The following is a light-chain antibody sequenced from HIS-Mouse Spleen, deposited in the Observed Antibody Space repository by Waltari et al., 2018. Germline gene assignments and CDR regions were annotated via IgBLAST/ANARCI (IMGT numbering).Light chain of an antibody. V-gene: IGLV2-23*01. CDR2: EGS. CDR1: SSDVGSYNL. Sequence: QSALTQPASVSGSPGQSITISCTGTSSDVGSYNLVSLYQQHPGKAPKLMIYEGSKRPSGVSNRVSGSKSGNTASLTISGLQAEDEADYYCCSYAGSSTSVVFGGGTKLTVL. CDR3: CSYAGSSTSVV. J-gene: IGLJ2*01.